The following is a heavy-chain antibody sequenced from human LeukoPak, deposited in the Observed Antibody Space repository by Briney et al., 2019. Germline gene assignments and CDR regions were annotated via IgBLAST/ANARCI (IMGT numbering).Heavy chain of an antibody. Sequence: SETLSLTCAVSGGSFSGHYWNWIRQPPGKGLEWIGEINHGGSTNYNPSLKSRVTISVDTSKNQFSLKLSSVTAADTAVYYCARLYRLRYYGFDYWGQGTLVTVSS. D-gene: IGHD3-9*01. CDR1: GGSFSGHY. CDR2: INHGGST. V-gene: IGHV4-34*01. CDR3: ARLYRLRYYGFDY. J-gene: IGHJ4*02.